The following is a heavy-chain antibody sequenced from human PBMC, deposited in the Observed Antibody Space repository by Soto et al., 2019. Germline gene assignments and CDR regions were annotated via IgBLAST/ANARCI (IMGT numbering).Heavy chain of an antibody. D-gene: IGHD1-1*01. CDR3: ARGDDSNDGCWFDP. J-gene: IGHJ5*02. CDR2: TYYRSKWYN. CDR1: GYSVSSNIAA. Sequence: SQTLSLTYAISGYSVSSNIAAWNCIRQSPSRGLEWLGRTYYRSKWYNDYAVSVKSRITINPDTSKNQFSLQLNSVTPEDTAVYYCARGDDSNDGCWFDPWGQGTLVTVSS. V-gene: IGHV6-1*01.